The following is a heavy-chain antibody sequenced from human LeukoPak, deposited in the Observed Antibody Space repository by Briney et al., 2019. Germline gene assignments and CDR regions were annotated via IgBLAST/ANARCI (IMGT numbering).Heavy chain of an antibody. CDR1: GYTFTSYD. D-gene: IGHD3-10*01. Sequence: GASVKVSCKASGYTFTSYDINWVRQATGQGLEWMGWMNPNSGNTGYAQKFQGRVTMTRNTSINTAYMELSSLRSEDTAVYYCARGRGSGSYYARWYYFDYWGQGTLVTVSS. V-gene: IGHV1-8*01. J-gene: IGHJ4*02. CDR3: ARGRGSGSYYARWYYFDY. CDR2: MNPNSGNT.